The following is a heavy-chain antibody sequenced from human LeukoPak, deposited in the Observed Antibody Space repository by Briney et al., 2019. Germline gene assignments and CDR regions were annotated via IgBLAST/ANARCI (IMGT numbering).Heavy chain of an antibody. D-gene: IGHD6-19*01. CDR2: IIPIFGTA. CDR1: GGTFSSYA. Sequence: ASVKVSCKASGGTFSSYAISWVRQAPGQGLEWMGGIIPIFGTANYAQKFQGRVTITADESTSTAYMELSSLRSEDTAVYYCATDWQWLLDYWGQGTLVTVSS. J-gene: IGHJ4*02. CDR3: ATDWQWLLDY. V-gene: IGHV1-69*01.